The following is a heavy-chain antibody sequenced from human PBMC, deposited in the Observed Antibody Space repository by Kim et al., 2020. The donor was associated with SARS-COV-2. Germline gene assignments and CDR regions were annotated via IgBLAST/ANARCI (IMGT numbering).Heavy chain of an antibody. V-gene: IGHV3-23*01. CDR2: ISGSGGST. Sequence: GGSLRLSCAASGFTFSSYAMSWVRQAPGKGLEWVSAISGSGGSTYYADSVKGRFTISRDNSKNTLHLQMNSLRAEDTAVYYCAKDYYCRSTSCYSNGMDVWGQGTTVTVSS. J-gene: IGHJ6*02. CDR3: AKDYYCRSTSCYSNGMDV. CDR1: GFTFSSYA. D-gene: IGHD2-2*01.